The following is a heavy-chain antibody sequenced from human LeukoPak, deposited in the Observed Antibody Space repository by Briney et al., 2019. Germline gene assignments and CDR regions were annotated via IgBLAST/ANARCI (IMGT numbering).Heavy chain of an antibody. CDR3: AKDLITIFGVVNPTPFDP. V-gene: IGHV3-30*02. Sequence: GGSLRLSCAASGFTFDNYNMDWVRQAPGKGLEWVAFIRYDGSNKYYADSVKGRFTISRDNSKNTLYLQMNSLRAEDTAVYYCAKDLITIFGVVNPTPFDPWGQGTLVTVSS. CDR1: GFTFDNYN. CDR2: IRYDGSNK. D-gene: IGHD3-3*01. J-gene: IGHJ5*02.